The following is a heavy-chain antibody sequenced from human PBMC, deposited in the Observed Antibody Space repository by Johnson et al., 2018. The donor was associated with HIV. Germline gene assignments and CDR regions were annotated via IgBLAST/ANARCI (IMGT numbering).Heavy chain of an antibody. V-gene: IGHV3-15*01. CDR3: TAEAGIELWLIDAFDI. Sequence: VQLVESGGGVVQPGGSLRLSCAASGFTVRSNYMSWVRQAPGKGLEWVGRIKSITDGGTKDYAAPVKGRFTISRDDSKNTLYLQMNCLKTEDTAVYYCTAEAGIELWLIDAFDIWGQGKMVTVSS. CDR1: GFTVRSNY. J-gene: IGHJ3*02. CDR2: IKSITDGGTK. D-gene: IGHD5-18*01.